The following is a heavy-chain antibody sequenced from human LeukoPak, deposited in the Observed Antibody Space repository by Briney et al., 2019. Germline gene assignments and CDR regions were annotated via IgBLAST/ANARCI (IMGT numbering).Heavy chain of an antibody. Sequence: SQTLSLTCTVSGGSISSGSYYWSWIRQPPGKGLEWIGEINHSGSTNYNPSLKSRVTISVDTSKNQFSLKLSSVTAADTAVYYCARGAPTYYDFWSGPWYMDVWGKGTTVTVSS. V-gene: IGHV4-39*07. CDR3: ARGAPTYYDFWSGPWYMDV. D-gene: IGHD3-3*01. J-gene: IGHJ6*03. CDR1: GGSISSGSYY. CDR2: INHSGST.